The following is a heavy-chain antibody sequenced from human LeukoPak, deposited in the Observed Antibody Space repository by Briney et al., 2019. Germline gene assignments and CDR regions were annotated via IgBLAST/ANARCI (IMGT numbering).Heavy chain of an antibody. D-gene: IGHD6-13*01. CDR3: ARGSGGAAAGTFDL. CDR2: INSDGSST. Sequence: GESLRLSCVASGLSISGQRMNWVRQAPGQGLVWVSLINSDGSSTNYADSVKGRFPISRDDSKNTLYLQMNSLSAEDTAVYYCARGSGGAAAGTFDLWGQGTMVTVSS. J-gene: IGHJ5*02. V-gene: IGHV3-74*01. CDR1: GLSISGQR.